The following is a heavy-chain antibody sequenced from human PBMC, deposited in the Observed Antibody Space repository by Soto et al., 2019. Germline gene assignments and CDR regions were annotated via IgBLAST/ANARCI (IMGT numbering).Heavy chain of an antibody. CDR2: INPNSGGT. CDR1: GYTFTGYY. J-gene: IGHJ6*02. V-gene: IGHV1-2*04. Sequence: GASVKVSCKASGYTFTGYYMHWVRQAPGQGLEWMGWINPNSGGTNYAQKFQGWVIMTRDTPISIAYMELSRLRSDDTAVYYCARDSWFNPSSGWYYGMDVWGQGTTVTVSS. CDR3: ARDSWFNPSSGWYYGMDV. D-gene: IGHD6-19*01.